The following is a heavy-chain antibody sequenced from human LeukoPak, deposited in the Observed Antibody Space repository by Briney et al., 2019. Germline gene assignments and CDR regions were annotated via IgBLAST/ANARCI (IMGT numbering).Heavy chain of an antibody. D-gene: IGHD3-10*01. CDR1: GFTFSSYG. CDR2: ISYDGSNK. J-gene: IGHJ4*02. Sequence: GGSLRLSCAASGFTFSSYGMHWVRQAPGKGLEWVAVISYDGSNKYYADSVKGRFTISRDNSKNTLYLQMNSLRAEDTAVYYCAKDSFGELPDYWGQGTLVTVSS. CDR3: AKDSFGELPDY. V-gene: IGHV3-30*18.